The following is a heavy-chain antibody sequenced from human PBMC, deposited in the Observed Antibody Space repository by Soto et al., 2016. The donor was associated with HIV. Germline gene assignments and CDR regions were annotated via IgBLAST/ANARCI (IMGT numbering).Heavy chain of an antibody. CDR1: GFTFEDYA. CDR2: ISGDGGNT. J-gene: IGHJ4*02. Sequence: EVHLVESGGGVVQPGRSLRLSCGASGFTFEDYAMHWVRQAPGKGLEWVSLISGDGGNTYYADSVKGRFTISRDNSKNSLYLQMNSLRTEDTALYYCAKGNIVATIHLFDYWGQGTLVTVSS. D-gene: IGHD5-12*01. V-gene: IGHV3-43*02. CDR3: AKGNIVATIHLFDY.